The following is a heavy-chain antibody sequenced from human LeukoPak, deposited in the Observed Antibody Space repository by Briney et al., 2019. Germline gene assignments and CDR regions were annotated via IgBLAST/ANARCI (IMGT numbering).Heavy chain of an antibody. CDR3: AKDKAAGPTYYMDV. Sequence: GGSLRLSCVASGFTFSNYAMSWVRQAPGKGLEWVSGISWNSGSIGYADSVKGRFTISRDNAKNSLYLQMNSLRAEDTALYYCAKDKAAGPTYYMDVWGKGTTVTVSS. D-gene: IGHD6-13*01. V-gene: IGHV3-9*01. CDR1: GFTFSNYA. J-gene: IGHJ6*03. CDR2: ISWNSGSI.